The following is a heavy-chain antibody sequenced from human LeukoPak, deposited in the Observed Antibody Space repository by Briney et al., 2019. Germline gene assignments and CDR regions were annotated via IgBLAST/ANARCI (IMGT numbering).Heavy chain of an antibody. CDR3: AKDQSQ. Sequence: GGSLRLSCSASGFTFSTFPMHWVRQAPGKGLEYFSAISRNGDTTYYADSVKGRFTISRDNSKNTLYLQMSSLRPEDTAVYYCAKDQSQWGQGTLVIVSS. CDR1: GFTFSTFP. J-gene: IGHJ4*02. V-gene: IGHV3-64D*06. CDR2: ISRNGDTT.